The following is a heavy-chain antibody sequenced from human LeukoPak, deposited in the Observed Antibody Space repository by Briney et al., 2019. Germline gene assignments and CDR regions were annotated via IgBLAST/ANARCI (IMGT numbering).Heavy chain of an antibody. CDR1: GFTFSSYG. J-gene: IGHJ4*02. V-gene: IGHV3-30*03. CDR2: ISYDGSNK. Sequence: PGGSLRLSCAASGFTFSSYGMHWVRQAPGKGLEWVAVISYDGSNKYYADSVKGRFTISRDNSKNTLYLQMNSLRVEDTAVYYCARDRLYYYDSSGLYEYWGQGTLVTVSS. CDR3: ARDRLYYYDSSGLYEY. D-gene: IGHD3-22*01.